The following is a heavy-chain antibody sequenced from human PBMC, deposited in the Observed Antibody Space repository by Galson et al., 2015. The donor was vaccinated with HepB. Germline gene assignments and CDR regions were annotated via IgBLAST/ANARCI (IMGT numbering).Heavy chain of an antibody. Sequence: SLRLSCAASGFTFSSYAMRWVRQAPGKGLEWVSAISGSGGSTYYADSVKGRFTISRDNSKNTLYLQMNSLRAEDTAVYYCAKDPTTQYSSGWFPLDFDYWGQGTLVTVSS. CDR2: ISGSGGST. V-gene: IGHV3-23*01. J-gene: IGHJ4*02. CDR3: AKDPTTQYSSGWFPLDFDY. CDR1: GFTFSSYA. D-gene: IGHD6-19*01.